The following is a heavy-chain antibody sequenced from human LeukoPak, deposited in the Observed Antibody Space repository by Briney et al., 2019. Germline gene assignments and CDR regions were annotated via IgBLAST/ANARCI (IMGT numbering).Heavy chain of an antibody. CDR3: ARGGYSSGWYYFDY. CDR2: INPNSGGT. D-gene: IGHD6-19*01. Sequence: ASVKVSCKASGYTFTGYYMHWVRQAPGQGLEWMGWINPNSGGTNYAQKFQGRVTMTRDTSISTAYMELSRLRSDGTAVYYCARGGYSSGWYYFDYWGQGTLVTVSS. V-gene: IGHV1-2*02. CDR1: GYTFTGYY. J-gene: IGHJ4*02.